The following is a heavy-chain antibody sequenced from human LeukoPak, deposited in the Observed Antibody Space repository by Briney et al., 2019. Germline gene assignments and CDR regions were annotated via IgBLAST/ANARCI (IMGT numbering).Heavy chain of an antibody. CDR2: INPSGGST. CDR1: GYTFTSYY. D-gene: IGHD2-21*02. V-gene: IGHV1-46*01. CDR3: ARDGAYCGGDCYSGRPGNWFDP. Sequence: ASVKVSCKASGYTFTSYYMHWVRQAPGQGLEWMGIINPSGGSTSYAQKFQGRVTMTRDTSTSTVYMELSSLRSEDTAVYYCARDGAYCGGDCYSGRPGNWFDPWGQGTLVTVSS. J-gene: IGHJ5*02.